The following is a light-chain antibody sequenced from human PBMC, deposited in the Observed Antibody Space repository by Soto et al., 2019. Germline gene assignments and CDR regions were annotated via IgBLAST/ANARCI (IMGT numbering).Light chain of an antibody. J-gene: IGKJ4*01. Sequence: EIVMTQSPATLSVSPGERATLSCRASQSIRNNLAWYQQKLCQAHRLLIYSASIRATGIPARFSGSGSGTEFTLTISSLQSEDFAVYYCQQYKNWPPITFGGGTKVEIK. CDR2: SAS. CDR3: QQYKNWPPIT. CDR1: QSIRNN. V-gene: IGKV3-15*01.